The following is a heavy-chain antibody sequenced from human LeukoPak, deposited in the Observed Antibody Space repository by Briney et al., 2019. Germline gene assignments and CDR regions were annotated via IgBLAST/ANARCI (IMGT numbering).Heavy chain of an antibody. D-gene: IGHD2-2*01. CDR1: GYTFTGYY. CDR2: INPNSGGT. Sequence: ASVTVSCKASGYTFTGYYMHWVRQAPGQGLEWMGWINPNSGGTNYAQKFQGRVTMTRDTSTSTAYMKLSRLRSDDTAAYYCARAGIVVVHYEDWEWFDPWGQGTLVTVSS. CDR3: ARAGIVVVHYEDWEWFDP. V-gene: IGHV1-2*02. J-gene: IGHJ5*02.